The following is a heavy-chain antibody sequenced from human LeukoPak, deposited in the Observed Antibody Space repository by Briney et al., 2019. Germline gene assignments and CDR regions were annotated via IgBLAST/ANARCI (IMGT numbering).Heavy chain of an antibody. CDR3: AIGGSGSYFEYRYYFDY. CDR2: FDPEDGET. CDR1: GYTFTSYA. J-gene: IGHJ4*02. Sequence: ASVNVSCKASGYTFTSYAMHWVRQAPGQRLEWMGGFDPEDGETIYAQKFQGRVTMTEDTSTDTAYMELSSLRSEDTAVYYCAIGGSGSYFEYRYYFDYWGQGTLVTVSS. D-gene: IGHD3-10*01. V-gene: IGHV1-24*01.